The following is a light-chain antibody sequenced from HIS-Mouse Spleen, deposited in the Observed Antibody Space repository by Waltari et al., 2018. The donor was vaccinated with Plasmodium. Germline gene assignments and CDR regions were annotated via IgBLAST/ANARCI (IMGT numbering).Light chain of an antibody. CDR2: GAS. CDR3: QQYNNWPRGVT. J-gene: IGKJ5*01. Sequence: EIVMTQSPATLSVSPGERATLSCRASPSVSSNLAWYQQKPGQAPRLLIYGASTRATVIPARFSGSGSGTEFTLTISSLQSEDFAVYYCQQYNNWPRGVTFGQGTRLEIK. V-gene: IGKV3-15*01. CDR1: PSVSSN.